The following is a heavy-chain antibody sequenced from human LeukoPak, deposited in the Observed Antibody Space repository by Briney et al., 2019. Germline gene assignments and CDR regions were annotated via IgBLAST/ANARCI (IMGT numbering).Heavy chain of an antibody. CDR1: GFTFNSYG. CDR2: IRFDGSNK. V-gene: IGHV3-30*02. CDR3: AKDREGVVVAATPRPWYFDY. J-gene: IGHJ4*02. Sequence: GGSLRLSCAASGFTFNSYGMHWVRQAPGKGLEWVAFIRFDGSNKYYADSVKGRFTISRDSSKNTLYLQMNSLRAEDTAVYYCAKDREGVVVAATPRPWYFDYWGQGTLVTVSS. D-gene: IGHD2-15*01.